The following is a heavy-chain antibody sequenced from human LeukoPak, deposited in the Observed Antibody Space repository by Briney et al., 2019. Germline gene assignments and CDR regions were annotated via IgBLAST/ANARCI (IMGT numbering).Heavy chain of an antibody. CDR2: INSDGNIT. Sequence: GGSLRLSCAASGLTFSNSWMHCGRQAPGKGPVWVSRINSDGNITTYADSVKGRFTISRDNDKNALYLQMNSLRAEDTAVYYCAREWSGSSSLHFDYWGQGTLVTVSS. CDR1: GLTFSNSW. CDR3: AREWSGSSSLHFDY. D-gene: IGHD6-13*01. V-gene: IGHV3-74*01. J-gene: IGHJ4*02.